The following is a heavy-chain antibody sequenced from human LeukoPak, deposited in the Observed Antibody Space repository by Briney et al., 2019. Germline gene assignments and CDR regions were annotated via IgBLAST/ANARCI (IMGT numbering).Heavy chain of an antibody. CDR2: ISYDGNNA. CDR1: GFTFRGSA. J-gene: IGHJ3*01. D-gene: IGHD5-24*01. CDR3: ARDIQLST. Sequence: PGGSLRLSCVASGFTFRGSAMSWVRQAPGKGLDWVSLISYDGNNAYYADSVRGRFTISRDNSKDTLYLEMNSLGAEDTAVYYCARDIQLSTWGLGTMVTVSS. V-gene: IGHV3-23*01.